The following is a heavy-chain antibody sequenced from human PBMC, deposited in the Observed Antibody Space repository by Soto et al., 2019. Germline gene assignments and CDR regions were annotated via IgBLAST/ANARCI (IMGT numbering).Heavy chain of an antibody. Sequence: EGSLRLSCAASGFTFSSYAMHWVRQAPGKGLEYVSAISSNGGSTYYADSVKGRFTISRDNSKNTLYLQMGSLRAEDMAVYYCARGGLYYYGSGSYFDYWGQGTLVTVSS. D-gene: IGHD3-10*01. CDR1: GFTFSSYA. CDR3: ARGGLYYYGSGSYFDY. V-gene: IGHV3-64*02. CDR2: ISSNGGST. J-gene: IGHJ4*02.